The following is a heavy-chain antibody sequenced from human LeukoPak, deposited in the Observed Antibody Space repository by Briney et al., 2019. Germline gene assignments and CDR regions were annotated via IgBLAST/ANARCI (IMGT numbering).Heavy chain of an antibody. CDR2: MYYSGST. Sequence: SETLSLTCTVSGGSISSNSYYWGWIRQPPGKGLEWIGSMYYSGSTYYNPSLKSRVTISVDTSKNQVSLKLSSVTAADTAVYYCAREMEDKSLVWFGELKKYYYYYMDVWGIGTTVTVSS. CDR3: AREMEDKSLVWFGELKKYYYYYMDV. V-gene: IGHV4-39*07. CDR1: GGSISSNSYY. D-gene: IGHD3-10*01. J-gene: IGHJ6*03.